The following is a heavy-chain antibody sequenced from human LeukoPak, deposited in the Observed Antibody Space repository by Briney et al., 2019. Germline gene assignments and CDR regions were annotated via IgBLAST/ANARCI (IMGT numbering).Heavy chain of an antibody. V-gene: IGHV4-39*07. CDR1: GGSISSSSYY. CDR2: IYYSGST. Sequence: SETLSLTCTVSGGSISSSSYYWGWIRQPPGKGLEWIGSIYYSGSTYYNPSLKSRVTISVDRSKNQFSLKLSSVTAADTAVYYCARDVGTGIDYWGQGTLVTVSS. CDR3: ARDVGTGIDY. J-gene: IGHJ4*02. D-gene: IGHD1-1*01.